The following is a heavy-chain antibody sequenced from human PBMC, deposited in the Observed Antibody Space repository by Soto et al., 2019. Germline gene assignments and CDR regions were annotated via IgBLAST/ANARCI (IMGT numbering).Heavy chain of an antibody. V-gene: IGHV3-7*01. CDR1: GFTFSSYW. CDR2: IKQDGSEK. CDR3: ARDVTDLDFYDYIWGSYRLNWFDP. J-gene: IGHJ5*02. Sequence: GGSLRLSCAASGFTFSSYWMSWVRQAPGKGLEWVANIKQDGSEKYYVDSVKGRFTISRDNAKNSLYLQMNSLRAEDTAVYYCARDVTDLDFYDYIWGSYRLNWFDPWGQGTLVTVSS. D-gene: IGHD3-16*02.